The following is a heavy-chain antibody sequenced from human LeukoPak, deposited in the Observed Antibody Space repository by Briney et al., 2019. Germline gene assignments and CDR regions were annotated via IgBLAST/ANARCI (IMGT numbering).Heavy chain of an antibody. CDR3: ARESGSYRYFFDY. CDR2: IYSSGNT. D-gene: IGHD1-26*01. Sequence: SQTLSLTCTVSGGSISSGAYSWTWIRQHPGKGLEWIGYIYSSGNTYYDPSLKSRVTISLDTSKNHFSLKLRSVTAADTAVYYCARESGSYRYFFDYWGQGTLVTVSS. V-gene: IGHV4-31*03. J-gene: IGHJ4*02. CDR1: GGSISSGAYS.